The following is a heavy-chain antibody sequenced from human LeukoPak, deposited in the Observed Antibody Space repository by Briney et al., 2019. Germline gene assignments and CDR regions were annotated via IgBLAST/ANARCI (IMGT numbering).Heavy chain of an antibody. J-gene: IGHJ4*02. Sequence: PGGSLRLSCAASGFSFSSYAMHWVRQAPGKGLEWVAVICYDGSSKYYADSVKGRFTISRDNSKNTLYLQMNSLRAEDTAVYYCARDFLGYCSGGSCQRSYFFDYWGQGTLVTVSS. D-gene: IGHD2-15*01. CDR1: GFSFSSYA. CDR3: ARDFLGYCSGGSCQRSYFFDY. V-gene: IGHV3-30*19. CDR2: ICYDGSSK.